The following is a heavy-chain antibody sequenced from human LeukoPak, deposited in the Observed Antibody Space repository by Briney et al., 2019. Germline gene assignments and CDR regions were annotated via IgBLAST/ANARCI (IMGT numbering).Heavy chain of an antibody. CDR3: ARDQRVVTVLDC. V-gene: IGHV4-59*01. J-gene: IGHJ4*02. CDR2: ISNSGST. D-gene: IGHD3-3*01. Sequence: PSETLSLTCSVSGGSISRYYWSWIRQPPGKGLEWIGYISNSGSTSYNPSLKSRVTISVDASKNQFSLKLTSVTAADTAVYYCARDQRVVTVLDCWGQGTLVTVSS. CDR1: GGSISRYY.